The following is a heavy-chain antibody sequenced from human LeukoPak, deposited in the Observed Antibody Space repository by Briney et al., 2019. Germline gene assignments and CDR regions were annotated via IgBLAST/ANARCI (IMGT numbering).Heavy chain of an antibody. D-gene: IGHD5-12*01. V-gene: IGHV3-23*01. CDR1: RFSISNSA. CDR2: IVASSGST. CDR3: ARGAYDYIEMGYFDY. J-gene: IGHJ4*02. Sequence: AGSLRLSSAASRFSISNSAMSWVRQAPGKGLEWVSLIVASSGSTFYADSVKGRFTISRDSSKNTLYLQMNSLRAEDMAVYYCARGAYDYIEMGYFDYWGQGTLVTVSS.